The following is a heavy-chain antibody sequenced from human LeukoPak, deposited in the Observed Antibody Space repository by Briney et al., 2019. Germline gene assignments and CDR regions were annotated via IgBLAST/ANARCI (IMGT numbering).Heavy chain of an antibody. V-gene: IGHV3-74*01. D-gene: IGHD6-19*01. CDR3: AKARSRYSSGWYSFDY. Sequence: GGSLRLSCAASGFTFSSYWMHWVRQAPGKGLVWVSRINSDGSSTSYADSVKGRFTISRDNAKNSLYLQMNSLRAEDTAVYYCAKARSRYSSGWYSFDYWGQGTLVTVSS. CDR1: GFTFSSYW. CDR2: INSDGSST. J-gene: IGHJ4*02.